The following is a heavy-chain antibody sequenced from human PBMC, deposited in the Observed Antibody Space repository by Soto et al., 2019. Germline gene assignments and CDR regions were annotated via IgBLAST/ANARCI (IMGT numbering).Heavy chain of an antibody. Sequence: PGGSLRLSCAGSGFSLSSYTMHWVRQAPGKGLEWVALISFDSSSKHYADSVRGRFSISRDNSKNTLYLQMDSLRPDDTALYYCARDRLRLGELSLIGYFDSWGQGTLVTVYS. CDR3: ARDRLRLGELSLIGYFDS. V-gene: IGHV3-30-3*01. CDR2: ISFDSSSK. CDR1: GFSLSSYT. D-gene: IGHD3-16*02. J-gene: IGHJ4*02.